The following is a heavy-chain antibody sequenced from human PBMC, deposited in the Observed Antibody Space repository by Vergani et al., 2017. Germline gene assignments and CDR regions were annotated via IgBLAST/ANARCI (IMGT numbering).Heavy chain of an antibody. V-gene: IGHV5-51*01. D-gene: IGHD5-24*01. CDR2: IYPGDSDT. CDR3: AREPNVEMATTSYFDY. Sequence: EVQLVQSGAEVKKPGESLKISCKASGYSFTSYWIGWVRQMPGKGLEWMGIIYPGDSDTRYRPSFQGQVTISADKSISAAFLHWSSLKASDTAMYYCAREPNVEMATTSYFDYWGQGTLVTVSS. CDR1: GYSFTSYW. J-gene: IGHJ4*02.